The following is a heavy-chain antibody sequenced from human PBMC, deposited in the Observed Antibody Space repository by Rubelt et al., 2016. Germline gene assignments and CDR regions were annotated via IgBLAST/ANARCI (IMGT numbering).Heavy chain of an antibody. V-gene: IGHV4-39*07. J-gene: IGHJ4*02. Sequence: QLQLQESCAGLVKPSETLSLTCTVSGGSISSSSYYWGWIRQPPGKGMEWIGRIYTSGRTNYNPSLTSRVTMSVDTSKNQLSRKLSSVTAADTSVYHCARDRGSSSWYGVDYRGQGTLVTVSS. CDR1: GGSISSSSYY. CDR3: ARDRGSSSWYGVDY. D-gene: IGHD6-13*01. CDR2: IYTSGRT.